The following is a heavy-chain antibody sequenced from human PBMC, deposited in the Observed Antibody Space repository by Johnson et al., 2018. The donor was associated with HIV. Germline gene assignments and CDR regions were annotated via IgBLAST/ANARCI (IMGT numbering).Heavy chain of an antibody. J-gene: IGHJ3*02. Sequence: HVQLVESGGGVVQPGRSLRLSCAASGFTFSSFGMHWVRQAPGKGLEWVAVIWYDGSNRYYADSVKGRFTISRDNSRNTLYLQMNSLRAEDTAVYYCARLRGAFDSWGQGTMVTVSS. CDR2: IWYDGSNR. CDR3: ARLRGAFDS. V-gene: IGHV3-33*01. CDR1: GFTFSSFG.